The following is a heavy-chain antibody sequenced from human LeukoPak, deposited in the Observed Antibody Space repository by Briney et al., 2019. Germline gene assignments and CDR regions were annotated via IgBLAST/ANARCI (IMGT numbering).Heavy chain of an antibody. D-gene: IGHD1-26*01. Sequence: SETLSLTCTVSGGSISSSSYYWGWIRQPPGKGLEWIGSIYYSGSTYYNPSLKSRVTISVDTSKNQFSLKLSSVTAADTAVYYCARQGGSYYHFDYWGQGTLVTVSS. V-gene: IGHV4-39*01. CDR1: GGSISSSSYY. J-gene: IGHJ4*02. CDR2: IYYSGST. CDR3: ARQGGSYYHFDY.